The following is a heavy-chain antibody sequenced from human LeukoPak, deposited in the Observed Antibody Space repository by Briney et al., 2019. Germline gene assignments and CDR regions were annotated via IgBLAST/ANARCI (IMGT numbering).Heavy chain of an antibody. CDR3: ARDRWGIPRGYYMDV. V-gene: IGHV4-39*07. CDR2: IYYSGST. D-gene: IGHD3-16*01. J-gene: IGHJ6*03. CDR1: GGSISSSSYY. Sequence: PSETLSLTCTVSGGSISSSSYYWGWIRQPPGKGLEWIGSIYYSGSTYYNPSLKSRVTISVDTSKNQFSLKLSSVTAADTAVYYCARDRWGIPRGYYMDVWGKGTTVTVSS.